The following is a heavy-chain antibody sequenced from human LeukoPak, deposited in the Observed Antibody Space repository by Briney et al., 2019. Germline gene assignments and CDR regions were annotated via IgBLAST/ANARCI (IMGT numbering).Heavy chain of an antibody. Sequence: GGSLRLSCAASGFTFSSYAMSWVRQAPGKWLEWVSVISGSGGRTYYADSVKGRFTIPRDNSKNTLYVQMNSLRAEDTAVYYCAKDLLAATIDYYFDYWGQGTLVTVSS. J-gene: IGHJ4*02. D-gene: IGHD5-12*01. CDR2: ISGSGGRT. CDR3: AKDLLAATIDYYFDY. CDR1: GFTFSSYA. V-gene: IGHV3-23*01.